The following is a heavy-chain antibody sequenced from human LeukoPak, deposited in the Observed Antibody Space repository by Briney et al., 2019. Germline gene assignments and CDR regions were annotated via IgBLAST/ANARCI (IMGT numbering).Heavy chain of an antibody. D-gene: IGHD5-12*01. CDR2: ISSRGSTL. V-gene: IGHV3-48*02. J-gene: IGHJ4*02. CDR1: GFTFSDYT. Sequence: GSLRLSCAASGFTFSDYTMNWVRQAPGKGLEWGSYISSRGSTLYYADSVKGRFTIYRDNARNSLYLQMNSLRDEDTAVYYCARPYSAVFDYWGQGTLVTVSS. CDR3: ARPYSAVFDY.